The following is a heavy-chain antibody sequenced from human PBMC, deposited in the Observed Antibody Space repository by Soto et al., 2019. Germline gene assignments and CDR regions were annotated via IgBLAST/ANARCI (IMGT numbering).Heavy chain of an antibody. CDR3: ARSKYYYDSSGFNVYYYYGMDV. D-gene: IGHD3-22*01. J-gene: IGHJ6*01. Sequence: PGESLKISCKGSGYSFTSYWISWVRQMPGKGLEWMGRIDPSDSYTNYSPSFQGHVTISADKSISTAYLQWSSLKASDTAMYYCARSKYYYDSSGFNVYYYYGMDVHRQRTTVTASP. V-gene: IGHV5-10-1*01. CDR2: IDPSDSYT. CDR1: GYSFTSYW.